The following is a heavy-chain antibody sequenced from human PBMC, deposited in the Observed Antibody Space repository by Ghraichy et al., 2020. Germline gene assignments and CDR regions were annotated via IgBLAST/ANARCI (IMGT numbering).Heavy chain of an antibody. CDR2: IKRKTDGETT. V-gene: IGHV3-15*01. CDR1: GFTFNNAW. CDR3: AGRLDAIPF. Sequence: GGSLRLSCAASGFTFNNAWMSWVRQAPGKGLEWVGRIKRKTDGETTDYAAPVKGRFTISRDDSKNTLYLQMNSLKAEDTAVYYCAGRLDAIPFWGQGILVTVSS. D-gene: IGHD2-8*01. J-gene: IGHJ4*02.